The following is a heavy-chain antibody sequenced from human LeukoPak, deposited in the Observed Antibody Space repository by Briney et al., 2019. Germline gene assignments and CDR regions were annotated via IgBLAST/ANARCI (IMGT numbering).Heavy chain of an antibody. CDR1: GYSISSGYY. CDR2: IYHSGST. J-gene: IGHJ5*02. Sequence: KPSETLSLTCTVSGYSISSGYYWGWIRPPPGEGLEGIGSIYHSGSTYYNPSLKSRVTISVDTSKNQFSLKLSSVTAADTAVYYCARGRYSSGWYNWFDPWGQGTLVTVSS. CDR3: ARGRYSSGWYNWFDP. V-gene: IGHV4-38-2*02. D-gene: IGHD6-19*01.